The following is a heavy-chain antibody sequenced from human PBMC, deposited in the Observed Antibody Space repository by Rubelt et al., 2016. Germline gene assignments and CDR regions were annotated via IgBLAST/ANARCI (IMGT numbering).Heavy chain of an antibody. CDR1: GYTFTGYY. Sequence: QVQLVQSGAEVKKPGASVKVSCEASGYTFTGYYMHWVRQAPGQGLEWMGWINSNTGATEYAQKFQGRVTMTRDTYISTVYMDLSRLTSDDTATYFWARGGGNWDDGYFHYWGQGTLVTVSS. D-gene: IGHD7-27*01. CDR2: INSNTGAT. V-gene: IGHV1-2*02. J-gene: IGHJ1*01. CDR3: ARGGGNWDDGYFHY.